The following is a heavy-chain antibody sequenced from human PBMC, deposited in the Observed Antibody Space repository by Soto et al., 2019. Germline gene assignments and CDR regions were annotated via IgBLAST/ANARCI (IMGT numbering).Heavy chain of an antibody. D-gene: IGHD1-26*01. J-gene: IGHJ6*02. CDR3: VRQGIGALHGRVDV. CDR1: GDSIGTYN. Sequence: QVQLQASGPGLVKPSDTLSLTCTVSGDSIGTYNWGWIRQPPGKRLEWIGYIYSNGGTSYNPALKSRVTISAATSTKHSSLRLSSVTAADTAVYYCVRQGIGALHGRVDVWGQGTTVTVSS. CDR2: IYSNGGT. V-gene: IGHV4-59*08.